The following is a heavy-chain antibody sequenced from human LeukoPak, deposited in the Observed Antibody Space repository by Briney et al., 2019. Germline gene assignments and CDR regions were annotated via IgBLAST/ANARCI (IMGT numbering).Heavy chain of an antibody. CDR3: ARDLGTSGWYTFDF. D-gene: IGHD6-19*01. CDR1: GDSVSSKNGA. CDR2: TYYRSKWYD. Sequence: SQTLSLTCAISGDSVSSKNGAWNWIRQSPSRGLEWLGRTYYRSKWYDEYADSVKGRVTISPDTSKNQFSLHVYSVTPEDTAVYYCARDLGTSGWYTFDFWGQGTLVAVSS. J-gene: IGHJ5*01. V-gene: IGHV6-1*01.